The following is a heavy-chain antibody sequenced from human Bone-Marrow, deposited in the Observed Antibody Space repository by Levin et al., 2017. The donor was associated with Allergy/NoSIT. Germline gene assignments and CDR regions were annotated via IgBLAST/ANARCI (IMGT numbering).Heavy chain of an antibody. D-gene: IGHD6-6*01. CDR3: TTGPVWAARPVDY. Sequence: KPGESLKISCVASGFSITGVWMSWVRQPPGKGLEWVARAKSKTDGGTTDYAAPVKGRFTISRDDSKNTLYLQMSSLKTEDTAMYYCTTGPVWAARPVDYWGQGTLLTVSS. CDR1: GFSITGVW. J-gene: IGHJ4*02. V-gene: IGHV3-15*01. CDR2: AKSKTDGGTT.